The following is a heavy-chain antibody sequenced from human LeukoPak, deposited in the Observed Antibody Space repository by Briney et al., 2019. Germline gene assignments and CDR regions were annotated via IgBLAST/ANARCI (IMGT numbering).Heavy chain of an antibody. CDR3: AREDGKAYSSSSLGFDP. V-gene: IGHV4-30-2*01. CDR2: IYHSGST. Sequence: SSQTLSLTCTVSGGSISSGGYYWSWIRQPPGKGLEWIGYIYHSGSTYYNPSLKSRVTISVDRSKNQFSLKLSSVTAADTAVYYCAREDGKAYSSSSLGFDPWGQGTLVTVSS. J-gene: IGHJ5*02. D-gene: IGHD6-6*01. CDR1: GGSISSGGYY.